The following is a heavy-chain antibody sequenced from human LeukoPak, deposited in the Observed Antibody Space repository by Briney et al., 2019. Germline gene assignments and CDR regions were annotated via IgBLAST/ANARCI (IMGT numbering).Heavy chain of an antibody. CDR1: GYTFTSYG. CDR3: ARGPLFGVVIGPLIDY. D-gene: IGHD3-3*01. CDR2: MNPNSGNT. J-gene: IGHJ4*02. V-gene: IGHV1-8*02. Sequence: ASVKVSCKASGYTFTSYGISWVRQATGQGLEWMGWMNPNSGNTGYAQKFQGRVTMTRNTSISTAYMELSSLRSEDTAVYYCARGPLFGVVIGPLIDYWGQGTLVTVSS.